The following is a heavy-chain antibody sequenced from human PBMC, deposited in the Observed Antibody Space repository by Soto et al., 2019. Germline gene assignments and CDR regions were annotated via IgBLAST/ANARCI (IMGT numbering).Heavy chain of an antibody. V-gene: IGHV1-46*01. Sequence: ASVKVSCKASGYTFTSYYMHWVRQAPGQGLEWMGIINPSGGSTNYAQKFQGRVTITADKSTSTAYMELSSLRSEDTAVYYCAVTETPYLNFDYWGQGTLVTVSA. D-gene: IGHD4-4*01. J-gene: IGHJ4*02. CDR1: GYTFTSYY. CDR3: AVTETPYLNFDY. CDR2: INPSGGST.